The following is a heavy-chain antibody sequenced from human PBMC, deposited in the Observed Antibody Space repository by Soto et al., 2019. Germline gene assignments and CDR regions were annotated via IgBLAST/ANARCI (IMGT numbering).Heavy chain of an antibody. CDR1: GYTFTSYV. J-gene: IGHJ6*03. CDR3: AADCANGYYSSSSGYCCF. Sequence: SVKVPFNAFGYTFTSYVISWVRQAPGQGLECIGWISAYNGNTNYAEKLQGRVTMTTDTCTSTAYMELRSLRSDDTAVYYCAADCANGYYSSSSGYCCFWGK. D-gene: IGHD3-22*01. CDR2: ISAYNGNT. V-gene: IGHV1-18*04.